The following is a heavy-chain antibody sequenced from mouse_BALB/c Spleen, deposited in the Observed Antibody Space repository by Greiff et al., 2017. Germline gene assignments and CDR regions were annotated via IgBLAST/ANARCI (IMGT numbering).Heavy chain of an antibody. J-gene: IGHJ2*01. CDR3: ARADGNYGY. D-gene: IGHD2-1*01. Sequence: EVKLVESGPELVKPGASVKISCKASGYTFTDYNMHWVKQSHGKSLEWIGYIYPYNGGTIYNQKFKGKATLTVDKSSSTAYMELRSLTSEDTAVYYCARADGNYGYWGQGTTLTVSS. CDR1: GYTFTDYN. V-gene: IGHV1S29*02. CDR2: IYPYNGGT.